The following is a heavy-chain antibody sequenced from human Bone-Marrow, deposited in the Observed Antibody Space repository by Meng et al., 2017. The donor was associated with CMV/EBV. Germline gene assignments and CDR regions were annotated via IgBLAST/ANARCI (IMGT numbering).Heavy chain of an antibody. D-gene: IGHD1-26*01. CDR3: ARRGALRDYYYGMDV. J-gene: IGHJ6*02. Sequence: GESLKISCAASGFTFSSFWMSWVRQAPGKGLEWVANIKEDGSDKNYVDSVKGRFTISRDNAKNSLHLQMNSLRGEDTAVYYCARRGALRDYYYGMDVWGQGTTVTVSS. CDR2: IKEDGSDK. CDR1: GFTFSSFW. V-gene: IGHV3-7*01.